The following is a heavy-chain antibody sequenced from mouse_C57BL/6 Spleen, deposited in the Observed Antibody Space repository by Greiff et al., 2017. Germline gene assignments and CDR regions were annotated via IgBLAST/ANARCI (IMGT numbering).Heavy chain of an antibody. CDR3: ARGYYYGSSSPNAMDY. J-gene: IGHJ4*01. Sequence: QVQLQQPGTELVKPGASVKLSCKASGYTFTSYWMHWVKQRPGQGLEWIGNINPSNGGTNYNEKFKSKATLTVDKSSSTAYMQLSSLTSEDSAVYYCARGYYYGSSSPNAMDYWGQGTSVTVSS. V-gene: IGHV1-53*01. CDR1: GYTFTSYW. CDR2: INPSNGGT. D-gene: IGHD1-1*01.